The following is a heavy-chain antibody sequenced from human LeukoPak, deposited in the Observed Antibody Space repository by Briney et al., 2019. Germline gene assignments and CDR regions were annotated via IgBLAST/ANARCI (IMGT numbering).Heavy chain of an antibody. CDR2: ISAYNGNT. Sequence: ASVKVSCKASGYTFTSYGISWVRQAPGQGLEWMGWISAYNGNTNYAQKLQGRVTMTTDTSTSTAYMELRSLRSDDTAVYYCARSKVVVAATPLSDFDYWGQGTLVTVSS. V-gene: IGHV1-18*01. CDR3: ARSKVVVAATPLSDFDY. J-gene: IGHJ4*02. D-gene: IGHD2-15*01. CDR1: GYTFTSYG.